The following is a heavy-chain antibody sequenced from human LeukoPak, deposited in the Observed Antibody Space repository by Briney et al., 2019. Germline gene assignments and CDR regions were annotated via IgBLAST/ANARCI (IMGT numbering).Heavy chain of an antibody. V-gene: IGHV4-59*01. J-gene: IGHJ6*03. D-gene: IGHD1-26*01. CDR3: ARSREWELRLYYYYMDV. Sequence: PSETLSLTCTVSGGSISSYYWSWIRQPPGKGLEWIGYIYYSGSTDYNPSLKSRVTISVDTSRNQFSLKLSSVTAADTAVYYCARSREWELRLYYYYMDVWGKGTTVTVSS. CDR1: GGSISSYY. CDR2: IYYSGST.